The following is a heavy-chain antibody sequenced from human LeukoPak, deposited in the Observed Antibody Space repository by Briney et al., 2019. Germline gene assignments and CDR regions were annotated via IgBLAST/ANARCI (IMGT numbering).Heavy chain of an antibody. D-gene: IGHD3-22*01. V-gene: IGHV4-59*01. CDR2: IYYSGST. CDR3: ARVTPRYDSSGYYYP. J-gene: IGHJ5*02. CDR1: GGSISSYY. Sequence: SETLSLTCTGSGGSISSYYWSWIRQPPGKGLEWIGYIYYSGSTNYNPSRKSRVTISVDTSKNQFSLKLSSVTAADTAVYYCARVTPRYDSSGYYYPMGQGTLVTVSS.